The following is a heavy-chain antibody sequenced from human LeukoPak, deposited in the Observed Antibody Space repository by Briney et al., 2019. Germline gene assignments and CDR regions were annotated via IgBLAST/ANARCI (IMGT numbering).Heavy chain of an antibody. CDR3: ARVRFGYSSIPFDY. CDR1: GFTFSSYW. D-gene: IGHD6-19*01. J-gene: IGHJ4*02. V-gene: IGHV3-74*01. CDR2: INSDGRST. Sequence: PGGSLRLSCAASGFTFSSYWMHWVRQAPGKGLVWVSRINSDGRSTSYADSVKGRFTISRDNAKNTLYLQMNGLRAEDTAVYYCARVRFGYSSIPFDYWGQGTLVTVSS.